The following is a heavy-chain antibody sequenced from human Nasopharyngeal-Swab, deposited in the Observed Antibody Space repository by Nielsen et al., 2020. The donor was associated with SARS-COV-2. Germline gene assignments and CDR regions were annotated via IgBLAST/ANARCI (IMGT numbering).Heavy chain of an antibody. CDR1: GFTFSSYA. CDR3: ANTWATWWRPDHYYLDY. V-gene: IGHV3-23*01. J-gene: IGHJ4*02. CDR2: MSGSGGST. Sequence: GESLKISCAASGFTFSSYAMSWVRQAPGKGLEWVSAMSGSGGSTYYADSVKGRFTISRDNSENTLYLQMNSLRVGDTAVYYCANTWATWWRPDHYYLDYWGQGTLVTVSS. D-gene: IGHD2-21*02.